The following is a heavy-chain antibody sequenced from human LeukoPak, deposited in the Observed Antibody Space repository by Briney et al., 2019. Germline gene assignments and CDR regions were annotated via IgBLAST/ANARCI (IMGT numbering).Heavy chain of an antibody. CDR3: ANSLGTLAGPSDY. Sequence: GGSLRLSCAPSGFTFSNYAMNWARQAPGKGLEWVSGISGSGGSTYYADSVKGRFTISRDNSKNTLYLQMNSLRANDTAVYYCANSLGTLAGPSDYWGQGTLVTVSS. CDR2: ISGSGGST. V-gene: IGHV3-23*01. CDR1: GFTFSNYA. D-gene: IGHD6-19*01. J-gene: IGHJ4*02.